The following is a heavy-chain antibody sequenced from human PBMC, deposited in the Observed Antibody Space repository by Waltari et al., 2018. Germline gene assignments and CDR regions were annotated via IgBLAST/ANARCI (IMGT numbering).Heavy chain of an antibody. CDR1: GGSISSYY. V-gene: IGHV4-4*07. D-gene: IGHD4-17*01. CDR3: ATGPRYDNYGWFDP. J-gene: IGHJ5*02. CDR2: VYATGST. Sequence: QVQLQELGPGLVKPSETLSLTCNVSGGSISSYYWSWIRQPAGKGLEWIGRVYATGSTNHNPSLTSRVTMSLDTSKNLFSLKLSSVTAADTAVYYCATGPRYDNYGWFDPWGQGTLVTVSS.